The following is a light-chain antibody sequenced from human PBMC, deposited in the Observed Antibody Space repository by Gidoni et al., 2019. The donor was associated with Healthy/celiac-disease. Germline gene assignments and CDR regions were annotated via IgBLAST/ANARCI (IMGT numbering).Light chain of an antibody. CDR3: QQRSNWPPIT. CDR2: DAS. CDR1: QSVSSY. Sequence: EIILTQSPATLSFSHGERATLSSRASQSVSSYLAWYQQKPGQAPRLLINDASNRATGIPARFCGSGSGTDFTITISSLEHEDFAVYYCQQRSNWPPITFGQGTRLEIK. J-gene: IGKJ5*01. V-gene: IGKV3-11*01.